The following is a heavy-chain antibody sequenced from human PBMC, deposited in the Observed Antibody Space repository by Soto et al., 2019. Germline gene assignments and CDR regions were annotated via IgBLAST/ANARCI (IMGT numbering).Heavy chain of an antibody. Sequence: SETLSLTCAVYGGSFSGYYWSWIRQPPGKGLEWIGEINHSGSTNYNPSLKSRVTISVDTSKNQFSLKLSSVTAADTAVYYCARRKGQWLVYNWFDPWGQGTLVTVSS. V-gene: IGHV4-34*01. CDR1: GGSFSGYY. D-gene: IGHD6-19*01. CDR3: ARRKGQWLVYNWFDP. J-gene: IGHJ5*02. CDR2: INHSGST.